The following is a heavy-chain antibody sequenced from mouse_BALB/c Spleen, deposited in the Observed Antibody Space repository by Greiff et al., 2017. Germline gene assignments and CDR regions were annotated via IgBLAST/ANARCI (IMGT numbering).Heavy chain of an antibody. CDR3: AYDYDDAMDY. D-gene: IGHD2-4*01. V-gene: IGHV5-9-3*01. J-gene: IGHJ4*01. Sequence: DVKLVESGGGLVKPGGSLKLSCAASGFTFSSYAMSWVRQTPEKRLEWVATISSGGSYTYYPDSVKGRFTISRDNAKNTLYLQMSSLRSEDTAMYYCAYDYDDAMDYWGQGTSVTVSS. CDR2: ISSGGSYT. CDR1: GFTFSSYA.